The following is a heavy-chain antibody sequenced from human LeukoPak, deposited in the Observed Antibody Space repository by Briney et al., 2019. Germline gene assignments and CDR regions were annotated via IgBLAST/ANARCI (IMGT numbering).Heavy chain of an antibody. D-gene: IGHD6-13*01. CDR3: AREGIAAAGVDY. CDR2: IIPIFGTA. CDR1: GGTFSSYA. Sequence: SVKVSCKASGGTFSSYAISWVRQAPGQGLEWMGGIIPIFGTANYAQKFQGRVTITADKSTSTAYMELSSLRSEDTAVYYCAREGIAAAGVDYWGQGTLVTVSS. J-gene: IGHJ4*02. V-gene: IGHV1-69*06.